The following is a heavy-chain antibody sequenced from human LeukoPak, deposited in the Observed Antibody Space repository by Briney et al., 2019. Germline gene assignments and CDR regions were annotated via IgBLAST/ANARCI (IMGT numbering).Heavy chain of an antibody. CDR1: GGSFSGYF. D-gene: IGHD4/OR15-4a*01. CDR3: ARHYRGLLDYFDY. CDR2: ITPSGST. Sequence: SETLSLTCVVYGGSFSGYFWSWIREPPGKGLEWIGEITPSGSTNYSPSLKSRVSISIDTSKKKLSLRLTSVTAADSAVYYCARHYRGLLDYFDYWGQGTLVTVSS. J-gene: IGHJ4*02. V-gene: IGHV4-34*01.